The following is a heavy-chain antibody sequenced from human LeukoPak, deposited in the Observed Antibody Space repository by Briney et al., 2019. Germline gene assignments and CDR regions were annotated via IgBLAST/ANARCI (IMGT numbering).Heavy chain of an antibody. CDR3: ARRAWNYEYFDY. CDR2: IYPGDSDT. D-gene: IGHD1-7*01. V-gene: IGHV5-51*01. Sequence: GEFLKISCKGSGYIFTTYWIAWVRQMPGKGLEWMGIIYPGDSDTRYSLSFQGRVTISVDKSINPAYLQWSSLTASDTAMYHCARRAWNYEYFDYWGQGTLVTVSS. CDR1: GYIFTTYW. J-gene: IGHJ4*02.